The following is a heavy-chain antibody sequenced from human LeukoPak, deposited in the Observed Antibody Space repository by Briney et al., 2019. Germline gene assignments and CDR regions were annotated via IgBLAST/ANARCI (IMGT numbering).Heavy chain of an antibody. CDR2: IDTNTGDT. CDR1: GSTFTAYY. D-gene: IGHD6-13*01. J-gene: IGHJ4*02. V-gene: IGHV1-2*02. CDR3: ASEAFCAGKTCHLQRVAS. Sequence: GASVKVSCKASGSTFTAYYMHWVRQAPGQGLEWMGWIDTNTGDTKYAQKFQGRLTITRDTSTGTAYMELRSLISGDTAVYYCASEAFCAGKTCHLQRVASWGPGTLLTVSS.